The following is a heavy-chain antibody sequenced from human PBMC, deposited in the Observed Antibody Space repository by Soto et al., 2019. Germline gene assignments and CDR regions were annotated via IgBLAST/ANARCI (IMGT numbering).Heavy chain of an antibody. D-gene: IGHD2-8*02. CDR3: ARDKITGLFDY. CDR2: INHSGST. J-gene: IGHJ4*02. Sequence: SETLSLTCAVYGGSFSGYYWIWIRQPPGTGLEWIGEINHSGSTNYNPSLKSRVTISVDTSKNQFSLKLTPVTAADTAVYYCARDKITGLFDYWGQGTLVTVSS. V-gene: IGHV4-34*01. CDR1: GGSFSGYY.